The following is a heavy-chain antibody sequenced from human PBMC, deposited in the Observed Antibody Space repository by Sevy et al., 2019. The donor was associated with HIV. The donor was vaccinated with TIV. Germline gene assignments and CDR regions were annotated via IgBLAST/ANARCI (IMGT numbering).Heavy chain of an antibody. CDR3: AREYHRVGATPYNWFDP. J-gene: IGHJ5*02. D-gene: IGHD1-26*01. CDR2: IWYDGSNK. CDR1: GFTFSSYG. Sequence: GGSLRPSCAASGFTFSSYGMHWVRQAPGKGLEWVAVIWYDGSNKYYADSVKGRFTISRDNSKNTLYLQMNSLRAEDTAVYYCAREYHRVGATPYNWFDPWGQGTLVTVSS. V-gene: IGHV3-33*01.